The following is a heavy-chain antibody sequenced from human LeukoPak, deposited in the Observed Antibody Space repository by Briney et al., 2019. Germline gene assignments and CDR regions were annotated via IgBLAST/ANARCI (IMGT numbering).Heavy chain of an antibody. V-gene: IGHV3-74*01. CDR2: INSDGSST. J-gene: IGHJ3*02. Sequence: GSLRLSCAASGFTFSRYWMHWVRPAPGKGLLWVSRINSDGSSTYYADSVKGRFTTSRDNAKNALHLQMNSLTAEDTAVYYCVLDLFSSFAFDIWGQGTMVTVSS. CDR1: GFTFSRYW. CDR3: VLDLFSSFAFDI. D-gene: IGHD3/OR15-3a*01.